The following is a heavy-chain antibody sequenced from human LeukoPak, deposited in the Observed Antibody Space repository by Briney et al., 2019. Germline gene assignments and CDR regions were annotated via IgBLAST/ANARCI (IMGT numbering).Heavy chain of an antibody. V-gene: IGHV3-23*01. Sequence: PGGSLRLSCAASGFTFSSYAMSWVRQAPGKGLEWVSAISGSGGSTYYADSVKGRFTISRDNSKNTLYLQMNSLRAEDTAVYYCAKVARYSSSWEDPYYYYGMDVWGQGTTVTVSS. CDR2: ISGSGGST. J-gene: IGHJ6*02. D-gene: IGHD6-13*01. CDR3: AKVARYSSSWEDPYYYYGMDV. CDR1: GFTFSSYA.